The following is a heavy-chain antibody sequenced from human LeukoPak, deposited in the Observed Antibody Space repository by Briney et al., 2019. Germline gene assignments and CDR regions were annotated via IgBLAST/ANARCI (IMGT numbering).Heavy chain of an antibody. V-gene: IGHV4-4*02. CDR3: GRIGYSGYGTVDY. CDR1: GGSITSTNW. CDR2: IHDGGST. Sequence: SETLSLTCGVSGGSITSTNWWSWVRQPPGKGLEWIGEIHDGGSTHYNPSLNSRITISVDKSKNQFSLKLSSVTAADTAVYYCGRIGYSGYGTVDYWGQGTLVTVSS. D-gene: IGHD5-12*01. J-gene: IGHJ4*02.